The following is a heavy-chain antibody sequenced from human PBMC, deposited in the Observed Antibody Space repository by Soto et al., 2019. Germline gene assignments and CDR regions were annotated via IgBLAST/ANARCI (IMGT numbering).Heavy chain of an antibody. CDR2: IVVGSGNT. V-gene: IGHV1-58*01. CDR1: GFTFTSSA. D-gene: IGHD3-16*01. CDR3: AAMVGGEGGD. Sequence: QMQLVQSGPEVKKPGTSVKVSCKASGFTFTSSAVQWVRQARGQRLEWIGWIVVGSGNTNYAQKFQERVTITRDMSTSTADRELSSLRSEDTAVYYCAAMVGGEGGDWGQGTLVTVSS. J-gene: IGHJ4*02.